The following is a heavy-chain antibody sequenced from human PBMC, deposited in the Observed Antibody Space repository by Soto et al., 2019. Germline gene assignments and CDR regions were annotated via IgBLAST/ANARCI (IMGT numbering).Heavy chain of an antibody. Sequence: QVQLVESGGGVVQPGRSLRLSCAASGFTFSSYGMHWVRQAPGKGLEWVAVISYDGSEIYYADSVKGRFTISRDNAKDSLYLQMNSLRAEDTAVYYCARAPYCTGGSCSSRVPDYWGQGTLVTVSS. V-gene: IGHV3-30*03. CDR3: ARAPYCTGGSCSSRVPDY. CDR1: GFTFSSYG. J-gene: IGHJ4*02. CDR2: ISYDGSEI. D-gene: IGHD2-15*01.